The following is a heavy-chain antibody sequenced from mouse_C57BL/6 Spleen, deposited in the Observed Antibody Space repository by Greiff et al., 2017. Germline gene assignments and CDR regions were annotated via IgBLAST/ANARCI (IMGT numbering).Heavy chain of an antibody. D-gene: IGHD4-1*01. V-gene: IGHV1-52*01. CDR3: ARRTGTTPFDY. Sequence: QVQLKQPGAELVRPGSSVKLSCKASGYTFTSYWMHWVKQRPIQGLEWIGNIDPSDSETHYNQKFKDKATLTVDKSSSTAYMQLSSLTSEDSAVYYCARRTGTTPFDYWGQGTTLTVSS. J-gene: IGHJ2*01. CDR1: GYTFTSYW. CDR2: IDPSDSET.